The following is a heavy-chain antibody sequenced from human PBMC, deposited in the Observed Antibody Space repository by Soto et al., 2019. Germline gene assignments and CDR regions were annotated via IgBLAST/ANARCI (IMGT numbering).Heavy chain of an antibody. CDR1: GYTVTSYG. V-gene: IGHV1-18*01. Sequence: DLVKVSCRASGYTVTSYGISWVRQAPGQGLEWMGWISTFNGNTNYAQNLVGRVTMTTDTSTSTAYLELRSLKSDDTAVYYCARGTYCGGDCHDYWGQGTLVTVSS. CDR3: ARGTYCGGDCHDY. J-gene: IGHJ4*02. D-gene: IGHD2-21*02. CDR2: ISTFNGNT.